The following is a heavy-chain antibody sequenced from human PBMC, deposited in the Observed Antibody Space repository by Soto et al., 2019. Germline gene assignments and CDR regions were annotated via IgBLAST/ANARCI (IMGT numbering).Heavy chain of an antibody. V-gene: IGHV4-39*01. Sequence: QLQLQESGPGLVKPSETLSLTCTVSGGSISSSSYYWGWIRQPPGKGLEWIGSIYYSGSTYYNPALKSRVTISVDKSKTQCSLKLSSVTAADTAVYYCASPKIAFYNWFDPWGQGNLVTVSS. CDR2: IYYSGST. CDR1: GGSISSSSYY. CDR3: ASPKIAFYNWFDP. J-gene: IGHJ5*02. D-gene: IGHD3-3*02.